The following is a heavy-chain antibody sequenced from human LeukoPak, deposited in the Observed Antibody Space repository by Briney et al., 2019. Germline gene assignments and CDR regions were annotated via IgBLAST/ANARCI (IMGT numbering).Heavy chain of an antibody. Sequence: SETLSLTCTVSGASINSAGYYWSWIRQLPGKGLEWIGYISYTGSTCYNPSLKSRVIISRDTSKNQFSLKLSSVTAADTAIYYCARGDYWGQGTLVTVSS. CDR1: GASINSAGYY. V-gene: IGHV4-31*03. J-gene: IGHJ4*02. CDR2: ISYTGST. CDR3: ARGDY.